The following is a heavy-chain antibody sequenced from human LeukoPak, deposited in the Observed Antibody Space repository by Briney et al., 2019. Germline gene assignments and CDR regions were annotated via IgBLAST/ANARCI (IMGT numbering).Heavy chain of an antibody. Sequence: GGSLRLSCAASGFILSNSAMTWVRQAPGKGLQWVSGIDTKGTRTYYADSVKGRFSISRDNSKNTLYLQMNSLRAEDTAVYYCARNTLGYGGNSAGLIDYWGQGTLVTVSS. CDR2: IDTKGTRT. V-gene: IGHV3-23*05. D-gene: IGHD4-23*01. J-gene: IGHJ4*02. CDR1: GFILSNSA. CDR3: ARNTLGYGGNSAGLIDY.